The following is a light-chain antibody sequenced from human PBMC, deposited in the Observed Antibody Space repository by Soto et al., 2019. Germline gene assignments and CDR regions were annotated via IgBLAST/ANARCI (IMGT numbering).Light chain of an antibody. Sequence: QSALTQPPSASGSPGQSVTISCTGTSSDVGGYNYVSWYQQHPGAAPKLMIYEVVKRPSGVPDRFSGSKSGNTASLTVSGLQAEDESDYYCSSYGADNNVVFGGGTKLTVL. CDR1: SSDVGGYNY. CDR3: SSYGADNNVV. CDR2: EVV. J-gene: IGLJ2*01. V-gene: IGLV2-8*01.